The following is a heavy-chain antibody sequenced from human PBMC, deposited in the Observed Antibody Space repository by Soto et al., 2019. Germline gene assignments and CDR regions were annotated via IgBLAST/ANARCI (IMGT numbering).Heavy chain of an antibody. CDR1: GDSVSSNSAA. CDR3: AREVYGDSGGMDY. Sequence: SQTLSLTCAISGDSVSSNSAAWHWIRQSPSRGREWLGRTYYRSKWYNDYAVSVKSRISINPDTSRNQFSLQLNSATPEDTAVYYCAREVYGDSGGMDYWGQGTLVTVSS. CDR2: TYYRSKWYN. V-gene: IGHV6-1*01. J-gene: IGHJ4*01. D-gene: IGHD4-17*01.